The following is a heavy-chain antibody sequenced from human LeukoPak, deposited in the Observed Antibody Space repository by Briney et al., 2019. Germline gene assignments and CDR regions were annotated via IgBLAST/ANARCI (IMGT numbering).Heavy chain of an antibody. Sequence: GGSLRLSCAASGFTFSSYWMSWVRQAPGKGLEWVANIKQDGSEKYYVDSVKGRFTISRDNAKNSLYLQMNSLRAEDTAVYYCARDYPIAIVATITAFDIWGQGTMVTVSS. V-gene: IGHV3-7*01. J-gene: IGHJ3*02. D-gene: IGHD5-12*01. CDR3: ARDYPIAIVATITAFDI. CDR2: IKQDGSEK. CDR1: GFTFSSYW.